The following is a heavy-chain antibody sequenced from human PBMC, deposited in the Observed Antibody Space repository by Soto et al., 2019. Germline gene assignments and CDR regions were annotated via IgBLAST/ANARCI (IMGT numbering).Heavy chain of an antibody. CDR3: ARDIGPHYDRYLDY. D-gene: IGHD5-12*01. CDR2: IYYSGST. V-gene: IGHV4-31*03. Sequence: QVQLQESGPGLVKPSQTLSLTCTVSGGSISSGGYYWSWIRQHPGKGLEGIGYIYYSGSTYYNPSLKSRVTISVDTSKNQFSLKLSSVTATDTAVYYCARDIGPHYDRYLDYWGQGTLVTVSS. CDR1: GGSISSGGYY. J-gene: IGHJ4*02.